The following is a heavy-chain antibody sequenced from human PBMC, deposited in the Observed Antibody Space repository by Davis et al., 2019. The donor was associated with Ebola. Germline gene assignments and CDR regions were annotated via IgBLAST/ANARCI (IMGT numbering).Heavy chain of an antibody. CDR2: IFYSGKT. J-gene: IGHJ6*02. D-gene: IGHD1/OR15-1a*01. CDR3: ARFRRTFYYYYGMDV. V-gene: IGHV4-39*01. Sequence: SETLSLTCTVSGGSISTSSYYWGWIRQPPGKGLEWIGSIFYSGKTYYNSSLQSRVTISVDTSKNQFSLKLSSVSAADTAVYYCARFRRTFYYYYGMDVWGQGTTVTVSS. CDR1: GGSISTSSYY.